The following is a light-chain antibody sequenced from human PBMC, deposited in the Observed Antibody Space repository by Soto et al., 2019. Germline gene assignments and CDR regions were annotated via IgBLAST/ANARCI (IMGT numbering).Light chain of an antibody. V-gene: IGKV1D-12*01. CDR1: HAISNW. J-gene: IGKJ1*01. CDR3: KQANSFPRT. CDR2: AAS. Sequence: DIQMTQSPSSVSASVGDRVTVACRVSHAISNWLAWYQQKPCKAPKLLIYAASNLQTGVPSRFSGSGSGTDFTHTISSLQPEDFATYYCKQANSFPRTFGQGTKVDIK.